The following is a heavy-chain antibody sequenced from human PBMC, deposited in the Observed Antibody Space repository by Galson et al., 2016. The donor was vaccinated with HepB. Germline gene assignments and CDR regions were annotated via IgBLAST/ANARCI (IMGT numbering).Heavy chain of an antibody. CDR3: GRDMPPTARVHYYYGMDV. V-gene: IGHV1-18*01. CDR1: GYTFSSYG. CDR2: ISVYNGNT. Sequence: VTVSCKASGYTFSSYGMSWVRHAPGQGLEWMGWISVYNGNTKYAQKFQGRVTMTTDTSTSTAYMELRRLRSDDTAGYYCGRDMPPTARVHYYYGMDVWGKGTTVTVSS. D-gene: IGHD2-2*01. J-gene: IGHJ6*04.